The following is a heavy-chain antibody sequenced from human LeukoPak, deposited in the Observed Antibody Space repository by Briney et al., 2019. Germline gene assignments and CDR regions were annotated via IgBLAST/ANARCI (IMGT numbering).Heavy chain of an antibody. Sequence: GRSLRLSCAASGFTFSAYGMHWVRQAPGKGLEWVAIISYDGSNKYYPDSVKGRFTISRDDSKNTLYLQMNSLRTEDTAVYYCAKELTRPNRPVAGLNYWGQGTLVTVSS. J-gene: IGHJ4*02. CDR2: ISYDGSNK. D-gene: IGHD6-19*01. CDR3: AKELTRPNRPVAGLNY. V-gene: IGHV3-30*18. CDR1: GFTFSAYG.